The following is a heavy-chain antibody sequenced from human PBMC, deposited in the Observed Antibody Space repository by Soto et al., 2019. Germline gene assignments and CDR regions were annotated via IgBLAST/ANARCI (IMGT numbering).Heavy chain of an antibody. Sequence: ASVKVSCKASGYTFTSYDINWVRQATGQGLEWMGWMNPNSGNTGYAQKFQGRDTMNRNTSISTANMELSSLRSQDTAVSYWARGMSVSGSYSSSYYYGMDVWGQGTTVTVSS. D-gene: IGHD3-10*01. V-gene: IGHV1-8*01. J-gene: IGHJ6*02. CDR3: ARGMSVSGSYSSSYYYGMDV. CDR2: MNPNSGNT. CDR1: GYTFTSYD.